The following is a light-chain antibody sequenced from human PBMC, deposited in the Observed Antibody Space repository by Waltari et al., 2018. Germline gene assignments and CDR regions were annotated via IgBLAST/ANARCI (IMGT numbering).Light chain of an antibody. V-gene: IGKV3-20*01. J-gene: IGKJ2*01. CDR1: QSVSGSY. Sequence: EIVLTPSPGTLSLSPGERATLSCRASQSVSGSYLAWYQQKPGQAPSLLIYGAPSRATGIPDRFSGSGSGTDFTLTISRLEPEDFAVYYCQQYGSSLLYTFGQGTKLEIK. CDR3: QQYGSSLLYT. CDR2: GAP.